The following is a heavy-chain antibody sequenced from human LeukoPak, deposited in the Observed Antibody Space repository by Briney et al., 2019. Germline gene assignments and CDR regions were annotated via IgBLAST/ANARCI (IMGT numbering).Heavy chain of an antibody. CDR3: ARAHGSSSYWGY. CDR2: INPSVSRT. D-gene: IGHD6-6*01. Sequence: ASVKVSCKASGYTFTSYYMHWVRQAPGQGLEWMGIINPSVSRTSSAQKFQGRVTMTRDPSTSTVYMELSSLRSGDTAVYYCARAHGSSSYWGYWGQGTLVTVAS. CDR1: GYTFTSYY. V-gene: IGHV1-46*01. J-gene: IGHJ4*02.